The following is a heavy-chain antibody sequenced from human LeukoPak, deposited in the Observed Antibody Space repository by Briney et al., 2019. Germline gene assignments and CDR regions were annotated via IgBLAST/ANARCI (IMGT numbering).Heavy chain of an antibody. J-gene: IGHJ4*02. CDR2: IKKDGGEK. CDR3: ARVYSYGYFLNDY. V-gene: IGHV3-7*01. Sequence: GGSLRLSCAASGFTFSRYWMSWVRQAPGKGLEWVANIKKDGGEKYYVDSVKGRFTISRENAKNSLYLQLNGLRAEDTAVYYCARVYSYGYFLNDYWGQGTLVTVSS. CDR1: GFTFSRYW. D-gene: IGHD5-18*01.